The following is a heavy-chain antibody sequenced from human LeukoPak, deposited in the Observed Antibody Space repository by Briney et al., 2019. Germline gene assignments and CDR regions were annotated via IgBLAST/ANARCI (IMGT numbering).Heavy chain of an antibody. J-gene: IGHJ3*02. CDR1: GGSFSGYY. Sequence: KPSETLSLXCAVYGGSFSGYYWSWIRQPPGKGLEWIGEINHSGSTNYNPSLKSRVTISVDTSKNQFSLKLSSVTAADTAVYYCARKAYYYDSSGYAFDIWGQGTMVTVSS. V-gene: IGHV4-34*01. D-gene: IGHD3-22*01. CDR2: INHSGST. CDR3: ARKAYYYDSSGYAFDI.